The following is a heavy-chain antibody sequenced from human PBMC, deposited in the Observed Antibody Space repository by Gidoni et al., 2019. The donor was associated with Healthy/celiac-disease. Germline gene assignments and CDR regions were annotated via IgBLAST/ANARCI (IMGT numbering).Heavy chain of an antibody. J-gene: IGHJ3*02. D-gene: IGHD2-8*01. CDR2: ISSSGSTI. Sequence: EVQLVESGGGLVQPGGSLRLSCAASGFTFSSYEMNWVRQAPGKGLEWVSYISSSGSTIYYADSVKGRFTISRDNAKNSLYLQMNSLRAEDTAVYYCARMVWDDHHDAFDIWGQGTMVTVSS. CDR1: GFTFSSYE. V-gene: IGHV3-48*03. CDR3: ARMVWDDHHDAFDI.